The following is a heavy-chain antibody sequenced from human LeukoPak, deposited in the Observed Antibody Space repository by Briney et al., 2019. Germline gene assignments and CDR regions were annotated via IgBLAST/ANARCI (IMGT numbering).Heavy chain of an antibody. Sequence: SETLSLTCTVSGGSISSYYWSWIRQPPGKGLEWIGYIYYSGSTNYNPSLKSRVTISVDTSKNQFSLKLSSVTAADTAVYYCARRVVVVAATQNWFDPWGQGTLVTVSS. D-gene: IGHD2-15*01. V-gene: IGHV4-59*12. J-gene: IGHJ5*02. CDR1: GGSISSYY. CDR3: ARRVVVVAATQNWFDP. CDR2: IYYSGST.